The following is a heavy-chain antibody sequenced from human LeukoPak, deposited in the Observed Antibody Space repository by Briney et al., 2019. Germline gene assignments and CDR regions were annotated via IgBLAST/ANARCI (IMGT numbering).Heavy chain of an antibody. CDR2: SGTGGGT. CDR3: AKRIVGATTRYFGS. D-gene: IGHD1-26*01. J-gene: IGHJ4*02. V-gene: IGHV3-23*01. Sequence: GGSLGLSCAASGFTFSTYAMSWVRQAPGKGLEWVSTSGTGGGTYYADSVKGRFTISRDNSKNTLYLQMSSLRAEDTAVYYCAKRIVGATTRYFGSWGQGTLVTVSS. CDR1: GFTFSTYA.